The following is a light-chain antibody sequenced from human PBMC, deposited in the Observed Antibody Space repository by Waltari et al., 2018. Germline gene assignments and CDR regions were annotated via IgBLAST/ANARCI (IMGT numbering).Light chain of an antibody. CDR2: VKSDGSH. V-gene: IGLV4-69*01. CDR1: SGPSTNV. Sequence: QLVLTQSPSASASLGASVKLTCTLSSGPSTNVIAWLQKRPEKGPRYLMKVKSDGSHNKGDEIPDRFSGSSSGAERYLTISSLQSEDEADYYCQTGGHGTWVFGGGTKLTVL. J-gene: IGLJ3*02. CDR3: QTGGHGTWV.